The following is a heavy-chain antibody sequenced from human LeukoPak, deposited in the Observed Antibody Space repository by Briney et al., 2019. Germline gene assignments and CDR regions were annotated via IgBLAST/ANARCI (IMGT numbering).Heavy chain of an antibody. CDR1: GFTFSSYA. Sequence: GGSLRLSCAASGFTFSSYAMSWVRQAPGKGLEWVSGISGSGGSTYYADSVKGRFTISGDNSKNALYLQMNSLRAEDTAVYYCAKVPYYDFWSGYAYYFDYWGQGTLVTVSS. CDR2: ISGSGGST. CDR3: AKVPYYDFWSGYAYYFDY. V-gene: IGHV3-23*01. D-gene: IGHD3-3*01. J-gene: IGHJ4*02.